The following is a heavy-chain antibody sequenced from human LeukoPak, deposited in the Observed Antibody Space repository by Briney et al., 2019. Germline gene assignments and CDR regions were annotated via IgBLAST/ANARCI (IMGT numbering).Heavy chain of an antibody. Sequence: SQTLSLTCTVSGGSISSGGYYWSWIRQLPGTGLEWIAYVYYDGSTYYNPSLKSRITISLDTSKNQFSLKLSSVTAADTAVYYCARVEGAAGTWWFDPWGQGTLVTVSS. CDR1: GGSISSGGYY. V-gene: IGHV4-31*03. D-gene: IGHD6-13*01. CDR3: ARVEGAAGTWWFDP. CDR2: VYYDGST. J-gene: IGHJ5*02.